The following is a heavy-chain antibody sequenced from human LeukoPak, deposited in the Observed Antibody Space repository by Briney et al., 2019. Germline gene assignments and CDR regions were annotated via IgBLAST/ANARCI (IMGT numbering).Heavy chain of an antibody. D-gene: IGHD1-26*01. J-gene: IGHJ4*02. CDR1: GGSISSSSYY. Sequence: PSETLSLTCTVSGGSISSSSYYWGWIRQPPGKGLEWIGSIYYSGSTYYNPSLKSRVTISVDTSKNQFSLKLSSVTAADTAVYYCARQVGLVRLVDYWGQGTLVTVSS. CDR2: IYYSGST. CDR3: ARQVGLVRLVDY. V-gene: IGHV4-39*01.